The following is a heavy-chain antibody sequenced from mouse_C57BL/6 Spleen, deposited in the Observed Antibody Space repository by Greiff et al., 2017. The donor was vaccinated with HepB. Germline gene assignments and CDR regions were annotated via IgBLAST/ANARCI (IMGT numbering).Heavy chain of an antibody. J-gene: IGHJ4*01. CDR2: ISYDGSN. V-gene: IGHV3-6*01. D-gene: IGHD4-1*02. Sequence: EVKLMESGPGLVKPSQSLSLTCSVTGYSITSGYYWNWIRQFPGNKLEWMGYISYDGSNNYNPSLKNRISITRDTSKNQFFLKLNSVTTEDTATYYCARGQLGYAMDYWGQGTSVTVSS. CDR1: GYSITSGYY. CDR3: ARGQLGYAMDY.